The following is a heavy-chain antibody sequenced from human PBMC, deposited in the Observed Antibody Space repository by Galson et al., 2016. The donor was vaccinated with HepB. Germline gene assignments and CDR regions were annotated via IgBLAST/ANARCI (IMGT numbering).Heavy chain of an antibody. CDR3: AKDWLLHLGELSSFDY. D-gene: IGHD3-16*02. CDR2: ISGSGGTA. V-gene: IGHV3-23*01. J-gene: IGHJ4*02. Sequence: SLRLSCAASGFTFSSHGMNWVRQAPGKGLEWVSAISGSGGTAYYADSVKGRFTVSRDNSKNTLYLQMNSLRAEDTAVYYCAKDWLLHLGELSSFDYWGQGTLVTVSS. CDR1: GFTFSSHG.